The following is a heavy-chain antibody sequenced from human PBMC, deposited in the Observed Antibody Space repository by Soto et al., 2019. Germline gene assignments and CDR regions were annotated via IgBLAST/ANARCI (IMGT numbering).Heavy chain of an antibody. CDR2: IDPSDSQT. CDR3: ARQIHEPDTAPNFQYCFDS. Sequence: GESLKISCKGSGYSFAGYWITWVRQKPGKGLEWMGRIDPSDSQTYYSPSFRGHVTISVTKSITTVFLQWSSLRASDTAMYYCARQIHEPDTAPNFQYCFDSWGQGTPVTVSS. V-gene: IGHV5-10-1*01. D-gene: IGHD5-18*01. J-gene: IGHJ4*02. CDR1: GYSFAGYW.